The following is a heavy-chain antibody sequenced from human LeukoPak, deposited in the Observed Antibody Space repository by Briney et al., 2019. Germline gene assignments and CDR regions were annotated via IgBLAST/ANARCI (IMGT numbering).Heavy chain of an antibody. CDR2: IYNSGST. CDR1: GGSISSYY. Sequence: SETLSLTCTVSGGSISSYYWGWIRQPPGKGLEWIGRIYNSGSTYYNPSLKSRVTISVDTSKNQFSLKLSSVTAADTAVYYCARIQYYYGSGSYYMLYYFDYWGQGTLVTVSS. V-gene: IGHV4-39*07. CDR3: ARIQYYYGSGSYYMLYYFDY. J-gene: IGHJ4*02. D-gene: IGHD3-10*01.